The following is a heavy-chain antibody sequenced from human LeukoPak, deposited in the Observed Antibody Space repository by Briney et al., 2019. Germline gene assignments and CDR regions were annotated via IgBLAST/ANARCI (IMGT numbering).Heavy chain of an antibody. D-gene: IGHD1-1*01. V-gene: IGHV3-48*03. J-gene: IGHJ6*04. CDR1: GFTFSSYE. Sequence: GGSLRLSCAASGFTFSSYEMNWVRQAPGKGLEWVSYISSSGSTIYYADSVKGRFTISRDNAKNSLYLQMNSLRAEDTAVYYCAKAGATGTPYYYYGMDVWCKGTTVTVSS. CDR2: ISSSGSTI. CDR3: AKAGATGTPYYYYGMDV.